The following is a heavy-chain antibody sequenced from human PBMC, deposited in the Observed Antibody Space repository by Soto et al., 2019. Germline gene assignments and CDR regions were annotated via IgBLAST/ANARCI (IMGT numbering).Heavy chain of an antibody. CDR3: AREDSAAANGAFDM. V-gene: IGHV6-1*01. CDR1: GDSVSSNRAA. Sequence: PSQTLSLTCAISGDSVSSNRAAWGWIRQSPSGGLEWLGRTYYRSRWFTDYAASVKSRISIKPDTYKNQLFLQLNSVTPEDTAVYYCAREDSAAANGAFDMWGHGTMVTVSS. J-gene: IGHJ3*02. CDR2: TYYRSRWFT. D-gene: IGHD2-8*01.